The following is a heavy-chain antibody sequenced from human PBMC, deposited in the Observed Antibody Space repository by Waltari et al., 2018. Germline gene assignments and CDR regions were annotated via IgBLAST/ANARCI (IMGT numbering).Heavy chain of an antibody. D-gene: IGHD1-26*01. CDR1: GCTFSTYS. CDR3: ARASGSYEAFDI. Sequence: EVQLVESGGGLVKPGGSLRLSCAASGCTFSTYSMNWVRQAPGKGLEWVSSISSSSSYIYYADSVKGRFTISRDNAKNSLYLQMNSLRAEDTAVYYCARASGSYEAFDIWGQGTMVTVSS. V-gene: IGHV3-21*01. CDR2: ISSSSSYI. J-gene: IGHJ3*02.